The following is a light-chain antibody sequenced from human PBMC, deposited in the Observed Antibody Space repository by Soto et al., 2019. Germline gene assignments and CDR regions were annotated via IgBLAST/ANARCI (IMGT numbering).Light chain of an antibody. CDR3: QAWDSSSLYV. Sequence: YELTQPPSVSVSPGQTASITCSGDKLGDKYACWYQQKPGQSPVLVIYQDSKRPSGIPERFSGSNSGNTATLTISGTQAMDEADYYCQAWDSSSLYVFGTGTKVTVL. J-gene: IGLJ1*01. V-gene: IGLV3-1*01. CDR1: KLGDKY. CDR2: QDS.